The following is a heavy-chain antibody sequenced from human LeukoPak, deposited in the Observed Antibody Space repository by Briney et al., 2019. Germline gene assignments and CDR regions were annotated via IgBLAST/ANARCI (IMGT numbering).Heavy chain of an antibody. CDR1: GFTFSSYA. J-gene: IGHJ4*02. CDR2: ISGGGGST. CDR3: AKDCLGATGEDY. D-gene: IGHD1-26*01. Sequence: GGSLRLSCAASGFTFSSYAMSWVRQAPGKGLEWVSAISGGGGSTYYADSVKGRFTISRDNSKNTLYLQMNSLRAEDTAVYYCAKDCLGATGEDYWGQGTLVTVSS. V-gene: IGHV3-23*01.